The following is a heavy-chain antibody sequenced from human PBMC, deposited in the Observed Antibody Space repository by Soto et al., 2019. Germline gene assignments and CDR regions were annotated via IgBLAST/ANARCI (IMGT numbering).Heavy chain of an antibody. CDR2: ISSGSSYR. D-gene: IGHD3-22*01. CDR3: AGDAYYYDSRGSLYFDY. Sequence: PGGSLRLSCAASGFTFSIYTMNWVRQAPGKGLEWVSSISSGSSYRYYADSVEGRFTISRDDAKNSLYLQMSSLRAEDTAVYYCAGDAYYYDSRGSLYFDYWGQGSLVTVSS. J-gene: IGHJ4*02. V-gene: IGHV3-21*01. CDR1: GFTFSIYT.